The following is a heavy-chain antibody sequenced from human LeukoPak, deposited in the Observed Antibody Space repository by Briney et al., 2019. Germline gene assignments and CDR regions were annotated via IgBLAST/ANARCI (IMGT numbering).Heavy chain of an antibody. CDR1: GYTFTGYY. V-gene: IGHV1-2*06. J-gene: IGHJ6*03. D-gene: IGHD6-6*01. CDR3: AREGGSSSYWGYYYYMDV. Sequence: ASVKVSCKASGYTFTGYYMHWVRQAPGQGLEWMGRINPNSGGTNYAQKFQGRVTMTRDTSISTAYMELSRLRSDITAVYYCAREGGSSSYWGYYYYMDVWGKGTTVTVAS. CDR2: INPNSGGT.